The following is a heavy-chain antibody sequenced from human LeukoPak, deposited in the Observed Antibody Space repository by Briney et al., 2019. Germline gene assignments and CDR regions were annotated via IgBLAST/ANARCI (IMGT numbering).Heavy chain of an antibody. V-gene: IGHV4-59*08. Sequence: PSETLSLTCTVSGGSISSYYWSWIRQPPGKGLEWIGYIYYSGSTNYNPSLKSRVTISVDTSKNQFSLKLSSVTAADTALYYCARHHSAAGIVDYWGQGTLVTVSS. CDR3: ARHHSAAGIVDY. D-gene: IGHD6-13*01. CDR2: IYYSGST. J-gene: IGHJ4*02. CDR1: GGSISSYY.